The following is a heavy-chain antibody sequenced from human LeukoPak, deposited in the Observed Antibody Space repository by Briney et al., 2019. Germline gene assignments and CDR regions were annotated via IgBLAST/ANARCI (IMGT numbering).Heavy chain of an antibody. CDR3: ARIASSSPGSGWFDP. Sequence: ASVKVSCKASGYTFTGYYMHWVPQAPGQGLEWMGWMNPNSGGTNYAQKFQGRVTMTRDTSISTAYMELSRLRSDDTAVYYCARIASSSPGSGWFDPWGQGTLVTVSS. CDR1: GYTFTGYY. D-gene: IGHD6-6*01. V-gene: IGHV1-2*02. J-gene: IGHJ5*02. CDR2: MNPNSGGT.